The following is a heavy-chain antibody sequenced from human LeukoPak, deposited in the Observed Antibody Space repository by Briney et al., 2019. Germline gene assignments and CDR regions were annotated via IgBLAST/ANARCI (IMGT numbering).Heavy chain of an antibody. CDR3: AKHPEIMITFGGVIVDAFDI. CDR1: GFSFSTYI. Sequence: GGSLRLSCATSGFSFSTYIMNWVRQAPGKGLEWVSAISGSGGSTYYADSVKGRFTISRDNSKNTLYLQMNSLRAEDTAVYYCAKHPEIMITFGGVIVDAFDIWGQGTMVTVSS. D-gene: IGHD3-16*02. V-gene: IGHV3-23*01. J-gene: IGHJ3*02. CDR2: ISGSGGST.